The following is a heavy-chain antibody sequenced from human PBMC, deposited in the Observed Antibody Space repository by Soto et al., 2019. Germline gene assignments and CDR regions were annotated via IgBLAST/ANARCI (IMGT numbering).Heavy chain of an antibody. Sequence: KGLEWVANMKRDGSEKYYVDSVKGRFTISRDNAKNTLYLQMNSLKTEDTAVYYCSILAQKNVIVVIVSVSAYWLQAPLLTVSS. CDR3: SILAQKNVIVVIVSVSAY. CDR2: MKRDGSEK. V-gene: IGHV3-7*03. D-gene: IGHD3-22*01. J-gene: IGHJ4*02.